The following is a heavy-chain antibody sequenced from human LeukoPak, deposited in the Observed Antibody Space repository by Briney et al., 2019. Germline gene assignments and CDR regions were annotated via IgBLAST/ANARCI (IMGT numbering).Heavy chain of an antibody. J-gene: IGHJ4*02. D-gene: IGHD1-26*01. Sequence: ASVKVSCKASGYTFTGYDIYWVRQAPGQGLEWMGWINPNSGGTDYTQKFQGRVTMTRDTSISTAYMELSRLRSDDTAVYYCARDGVGGFDYWGQGTLVTVSS. CDR1: GYTFTGYD. CDR3: ARDGVGGFDY. V-gene: IGHV1-2*02. CDR2: INPNSGGT.